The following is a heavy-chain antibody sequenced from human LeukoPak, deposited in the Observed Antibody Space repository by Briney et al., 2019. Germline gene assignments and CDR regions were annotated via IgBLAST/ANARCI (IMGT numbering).Heavy chain of an antibody. CDR3: ARHGLSSGSYDF. CDR2: IYYSGSI. V-gene: IGHV4-39*01. D-gene: IGHD3-10*01. Sequence: AETLSLTCTVSGGSISSSSYYWGWIRQPPGKGLEWLGSIYYSGSIDYHPTLNSRVIISVDTSKNQFSLKLSSVTAADTAVYYCARHGLSSGSYDFWGQGTLVTVSS. J-gene: IGHJ4*02. CDR1: GGSISSSSYY.